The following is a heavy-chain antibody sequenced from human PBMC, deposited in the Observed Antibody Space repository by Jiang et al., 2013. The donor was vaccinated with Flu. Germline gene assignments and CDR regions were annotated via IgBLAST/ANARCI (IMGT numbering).Heavy chain of an antibody. CDR2: IYYSGST. V-gene: IGHV4-39*01. Sequence: LLKPSETLSLTCTVSGGSISSSSYYWGWIRQPPGKGLEWIGSIYYSGSTYYNPSLKSRVTISVDTSKNQFSLKLSSVTAADTAVYYCARSRKTYYDFTTYYYYGMDVWGQGTTVTVSS. J-gene: IGHJ6*02. CDR1: GGSISSSSYY. D-gene: IGHD3-3*01. CDR3: ARSRKTYYDFTTYYYYGMDV.